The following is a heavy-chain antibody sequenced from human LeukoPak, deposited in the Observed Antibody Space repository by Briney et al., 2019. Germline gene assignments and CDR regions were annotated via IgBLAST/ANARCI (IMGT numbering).Heavy chain of an antibody. D-gene: IGHD3-10*01. Sequence: ASVKVSCKASGYTFTKYAMNWLRQAPGQRPEWMGWISTGTGNPTYAQGFTGRFVFSLDTSVSTAYLEITSLKAEDTAVYYCTRDFYNSGSSLLDYWGQGTLVTVSS. V-gene: IGHV7-4-1*02. CDR2: ISTGTGNP. CDR1: GYTFTKYA. J-gene: IGHJ4*02. CDR3: TRDFYNSGSSLLDY.